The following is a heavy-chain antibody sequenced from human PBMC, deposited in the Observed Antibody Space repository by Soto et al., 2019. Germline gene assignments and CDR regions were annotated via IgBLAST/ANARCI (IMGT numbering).Heavy chain of an antibody. D-gene: IGHD2-2*01. CDR3: ARGGSYKVVYCISTSCRQDYYYYGMDV. CDR2: INPNSGGT. J-gene: IGHJ6*02. V-gene: IGHV1-2*04. CDR1: GYTFTGYY. Sequence: ASVKVSCKASGYTFTGYYMHWVRQAPGQGLEWMGWINPNSGGTNYAQKFQGWVTMTRDTSISTAYMELSRLRSDDTAVYYFARGGSYKVVYCISTSCRQDYYYYGMDVWGQGTTVTVSS.